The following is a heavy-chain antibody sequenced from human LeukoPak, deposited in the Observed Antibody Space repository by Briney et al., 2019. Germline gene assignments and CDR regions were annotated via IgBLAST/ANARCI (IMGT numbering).Heavy chain of an antibody. CDR3: ARGGYMSNWFEH. Sequence: SETLSLTCTVSGGSISDYWSWIRQPPGKGLEWIGKIHDSGITNYNPSLKSRVTFSVDTSRKQFSLNLNSVTAADTAVYYCARGGYMSNWFEHWGQGTPVTVSS. CDR2: IHDSGIT. D-gene: IGHD5-12*01. J-gene: IGHJ5*02. V-gene: IGHV4-59*01. CDR1: GGSISDY.